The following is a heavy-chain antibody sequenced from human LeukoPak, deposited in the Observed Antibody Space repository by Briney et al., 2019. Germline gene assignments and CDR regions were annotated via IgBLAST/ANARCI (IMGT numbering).Heavy chain of an antibody. CDR2: ISYDGSNK. CDR3: ATRGVTRTSYMDV. CDR1: GFTFSSYG. D-gene: IGHD4-23*01. J-gene: IGHJ6*03. Sequence: GGSLRLSCAASGFTFSSYGMHWVRQAQGKGLEWVAIISYDGSNKTYADSVKGRFTISRDNSKDTLYLQMNSLRAEDTALYYCATRGVTRTSYMDVWGKGTTVTVSS. V-gene: IGHV3-30*03.